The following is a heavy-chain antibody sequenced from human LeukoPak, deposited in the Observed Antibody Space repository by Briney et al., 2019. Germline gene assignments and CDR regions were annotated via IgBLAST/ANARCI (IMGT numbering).Heavy chain of an antibody. V-gene: IGHV3-20*04. CDR3: ARADDYYDSSGTYFDY. J-gene: IGHJ4*02. Sequence: GGSLRLSCAASGFTFDDYGMSWARQAPGKGLEWVSGINWNGGSTGYADSVKGRFTISRDNAKNSLYLQMNSLRAEDTALYYCARADDYYDSSGTYFDYWGQGTLVTVSS. CDR2: INWNGGST. CDR1: GFTFDDYG. D-gene: IGHD3-22*01.